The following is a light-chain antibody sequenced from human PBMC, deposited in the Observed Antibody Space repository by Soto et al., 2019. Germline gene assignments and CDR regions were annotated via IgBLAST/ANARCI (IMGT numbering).Light chain of an antibody. CDR1: SDSIASYY. Sequence: FMLTQPHSVSESPGKTVTISCTGSSDSIASYYVQWYQQRPGRAPTAVIYEDNQRPSGVPDRFSGSIDRASNSASLTISGLKTDDEADYYCQSYDSSNPCVFGGGTKVTVL. V-gene: IGLV6-57*02. CDR2: EDN. J-gene: IGLJ3*02. CDR3: QSYDSSNPCV.